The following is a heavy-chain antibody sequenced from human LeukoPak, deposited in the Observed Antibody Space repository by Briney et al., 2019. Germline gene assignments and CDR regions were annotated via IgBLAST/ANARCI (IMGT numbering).Heavy chain of an antibody. CDR2: VYYTGTT. V-gene: IGHV4-59*11. D-gene: IGHD3-16*01. J-gene: IGHJ6*03. CDR1: GGHLGSHF. CDR3: ARDDGYGFSRNDAFDLDD. Sequence: PAETLRLTCTVSGGHLGSHFWNWVRQPPGKGLEWIGYVYYTGTTNCNASLKSRVTISVDTANNQFSLRLTSVSAADTAIYYCARDDGYGFSRNDAFDLDDWGKVITV.